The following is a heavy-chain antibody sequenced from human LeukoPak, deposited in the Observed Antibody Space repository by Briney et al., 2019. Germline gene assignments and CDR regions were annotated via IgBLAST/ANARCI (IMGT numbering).Heavy chain of an antibody. Sequence: GWSVRLSFAGCGLTHDYYILHWVRQPAARGVAGVSLISGDGGSTDYADSGKGRFTISRDNSKNSLYLQMNSLKTEDTALYYCAKDSTSRNYGFDYWGQGTLVTVSS. CDR2: ISGDGGST. CDR1: GLTHDYYI. J-gene: IGHJ4*02. CDR3: AKDSTSRNYGFDY. V-gene: IGHV3-43*01. D-gene: IGHD4-17*01.